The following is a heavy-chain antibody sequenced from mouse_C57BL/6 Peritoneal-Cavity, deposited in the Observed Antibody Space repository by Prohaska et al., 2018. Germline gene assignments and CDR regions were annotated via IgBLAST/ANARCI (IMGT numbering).Heavy chain of an antibody. D-gene: IGHD2-1*01. V-gene: IGHV11-2*01. J-gene: IGHJ1*03. Sequence: EVQLLETGGGLVQPGGSRGLSCEGSGFTFSGFWMSWVRQTPGKTLEWIGDINSDGSAINYAPYIKDRCTIFRDNDKSTLYLQMSNVRSEDTATYFCMRYGNYWYFDVWGTGTTVTVSS. CDR2: INSDGSAI. CDR1: GFTFSGFW. CDR3: MRYGNYWYFDV.